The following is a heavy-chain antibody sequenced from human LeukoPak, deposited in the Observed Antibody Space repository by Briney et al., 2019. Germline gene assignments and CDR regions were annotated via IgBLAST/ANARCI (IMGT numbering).Heavy chain of an antibody. D-gene: IGHD3-10*01. CDR2: ISSSGYSI. V-gene: IGHV3-11*01. J-gene: IGHJ4*02. Sequence: PGGSLRLSCAASGFTFSDYYMSWIRQAPGKGREWGSYISSSGYSIYSADSVKGRFSISRDNAKNSLYLQMNSLRAEDTAVYYCARDRYGSESYYSFDYWGQGTLVTVSS. CDR3: ARDRYGSESYYSFDY. CDR1: GFTFSDYY.